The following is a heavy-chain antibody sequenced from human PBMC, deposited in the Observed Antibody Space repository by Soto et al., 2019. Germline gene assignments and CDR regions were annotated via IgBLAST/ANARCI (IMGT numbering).Heavy chain of an antibody. Sequence: SETLSLTCTVSGGSISNYYWSWIQQPPGKGLEWIGYIYDSGSTVYNPSLKSRVTISLDMSKNQFSLRLSSVTAADTAVYYCARAFGSSMPSLYWGQGTLVTVSS. J-gene: IGHJ4*02. D-gene: IGHD2-2*01. CDR1: GGSISNYY. V-gene: IGHV4-59*01. CDR3: ARAFGSSMPSLY. CDR2: IYDSGST.